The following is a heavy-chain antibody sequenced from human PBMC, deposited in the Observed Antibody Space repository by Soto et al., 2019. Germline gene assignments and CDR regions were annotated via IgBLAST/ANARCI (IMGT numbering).Heavy chain of an antibody. Sequence: ASVKVSCKASGYTFTSYAMHWVRQAPGQRLEWMGWINAGNGNTKYSQKFQGRVTITRDTSASTAYMELSSLRSEDTAVYYCARDAHCSGGSCYSLIRWFDPWGQGTLVTVS. J-gene: IGHJ5*02. CDR3: ARDAHCSGGSCYSLIRWFDP. V-gene: IGHV1-3*01. CDR1: GYTFTSYA. CDR2: INAGNGNT. D-gene: IGHD2-15*01.